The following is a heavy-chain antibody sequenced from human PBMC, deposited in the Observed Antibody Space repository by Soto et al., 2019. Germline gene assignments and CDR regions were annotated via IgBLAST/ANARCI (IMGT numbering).Heavy chain of an antibody. D-gene: IGHD3-22*01. Sequence: GGSLRLSCVASGFIFSSYEMNWVRQAPGKGPEWVSYISSSESPIYYADSVKGRFTISRDNAKNSLYLQMNSLRAEDTAIYYCARATYYYDNSFRFDYWGQGTLVTVSS. J-gene: IGHJ4*02. CDR2: ISSSESPI. CDR3: ARATYYYDNSFRFDY. V-gene: IGHV3-48*03. CDR1: GFIFSSYE.